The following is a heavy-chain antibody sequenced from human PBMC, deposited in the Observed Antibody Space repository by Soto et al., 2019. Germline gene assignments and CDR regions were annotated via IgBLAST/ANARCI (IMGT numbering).Heavy chain of an antibody. CDR3: ARAVTIFGVDPYYYGMDV. D-gene: IGHD3-3*01. CDR2: IIPIFGTA. J-gene: IGHJ6*02. Sequence: QVQLVQSGAEVKKPGSSVKVSCKASGGTFSSYAISWVRQAPGQGLEWMGGIIPIFGTANYAQKFQGRVTITADXXTXTXXMELSSLRSEDTAVYYCARAVTIFGVDPYYYGMDVWGQGTTVTVSS. V-gene: IGHV1-69*12. CDR1: GGTFSSYA.